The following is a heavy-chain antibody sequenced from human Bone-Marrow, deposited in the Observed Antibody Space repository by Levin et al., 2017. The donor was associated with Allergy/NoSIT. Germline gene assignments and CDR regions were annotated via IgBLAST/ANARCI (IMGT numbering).Heavy chain of an antibody. J-gene: IGHJ6*02. CDR2: ISGYNGKT. V-gene: IGHV1-18*01. CDR3: ARVPWYSGYDGYRNYAMDA. CDR1: GYAFASHG. Sequence: ASVKVSCKAFGYAFASHGIAWVRRAPGQGLEWLGWISGYNGKTNSAQKFQGRVTMTADTSSTTAYMELRSLRFDDTALYYCARVPWYSGYDGYRNYAMDAWGQGTTVTVSS. D-gene: IGHD5-12*01.